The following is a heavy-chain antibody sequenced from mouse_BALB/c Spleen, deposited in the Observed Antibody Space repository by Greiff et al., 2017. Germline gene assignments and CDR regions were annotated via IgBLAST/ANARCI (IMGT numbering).Heavy chain of an antibody. Sequence: EVQLQQSGAELVKPGASVKLSCTASGFNIKDNYMHWVKQRPEQGLEWIGRIDPANGNTKYDPKFQGKATITADTSSNTAYLQLSSLTSEDTAVYYCARGRNYGYVYFDVWGAGTTVTVSS. D-gene: IGHD1-2*01. CDR1: GFNIKDNY. J-gene: IGHJ1*01. V-gene: IGHV14-3*02. CDR3: ARGRNYGYVYFDV. CDR2: IDPANGNT.